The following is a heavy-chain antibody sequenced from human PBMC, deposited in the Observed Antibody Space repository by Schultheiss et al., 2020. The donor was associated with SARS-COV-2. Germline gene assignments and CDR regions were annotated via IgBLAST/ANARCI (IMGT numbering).Heavy chain of an antibody. CDR2: ISVSGGST. CDR1: GFTFSSYA. D-gene: IGHD3-16*01. Sequence: GGSLRLSCAASGFTFSSYAMSWVRQAPGKGLEWVSAISVSGGSTYYADSVKGRFTISRDNSKNTLYLQMNSLRAEDTAVYYCAKEGDYDYVWGSYLFDYWGQGALITVAS. V-gene: IGHV3-23*01. J-gene: IGHJ4*02. CDR3: AKEGDYDYVWGSYLFDY.